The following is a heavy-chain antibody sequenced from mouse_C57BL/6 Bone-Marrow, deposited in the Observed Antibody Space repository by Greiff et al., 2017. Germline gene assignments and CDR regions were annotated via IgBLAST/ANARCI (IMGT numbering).Heavy chain of an antibody. CDR2: IDPENGDT. D-gene: IGHD1-1*01. V-gene: IGHV14-4*01. J-gene: IGHJ2*01. CDR1: GFNIKDDY. CDR3: TSLFITAVVFDY. Sequence: EVQLQQSGAELVRPGASVKLSCTASGFNIKDDYMHWVKQRPEQGLEWIGWIDPENGDTAYASKFQGKATITADTSSNTAYLQLSSLTSEDTAVYYCTSLFITAVVFDYWGQGTTLTVSA.